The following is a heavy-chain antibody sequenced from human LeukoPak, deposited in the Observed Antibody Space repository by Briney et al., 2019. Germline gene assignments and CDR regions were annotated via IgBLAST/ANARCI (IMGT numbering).Heavy chain of an antibody. CDR2: ISGSGDNT. CDR3: AKLPDCSNDACSQGDY. Sequence: TGGSLKLSCATSGITFSRKAMSWVRQAPGKGLEWVSAISGSGDNTYYVDAVRGRFTISRDNSKNTLYLHMNNLRAGDTAVYYCAKLPDCSNDACSQGDYWGQGTLVIVSS. D-gene: IGHD2-8*01. V-gene: IGHV3-23*01. CDR1: GITFSRKA. J-gene: IGHJ4*02.